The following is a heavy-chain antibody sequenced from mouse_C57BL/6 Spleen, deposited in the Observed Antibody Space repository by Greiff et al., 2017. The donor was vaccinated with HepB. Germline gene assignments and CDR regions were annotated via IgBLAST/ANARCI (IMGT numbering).Heavy chain of an antibody. Sequence: VQLQQSGPELVKPGASVKISCKASGYAFSSSWMNWVKQRPGKGLEWIGRIYPGDGDTNYNGKFKGKATLTADKSSSTSYMQLSSLPSEDSAVYFCERHLGAMDYWGQGTSVTVSA. CDR3: ERHLGAMDY. CDR2: IYPGDGDT. D-gene: IGHD4-1*01. V-gene: IGHV1-82*01. J-gene: IGHJ4*01. CDR1: GYAFSSSW.